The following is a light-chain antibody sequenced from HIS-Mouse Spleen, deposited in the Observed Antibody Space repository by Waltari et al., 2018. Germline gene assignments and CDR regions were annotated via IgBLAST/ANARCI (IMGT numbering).Light chain of an antibody. CDR1: SPNTRSSY. CDR3: AAWDDSLSGPV. Sequence: QSVLTQPPSASGTPGPRVTIPCSRSSPNTRSSYVYWYQQLPGTAPKLLIYSNNQRPSGVPDRFSGSKSGTSASLAISGLRSEDEADYYCAAWDDSLSGPVFGGGTKLTVL. V-gene: IGLV1-47*02. CDR2: SNN. J-gene: IGLJ3*02.